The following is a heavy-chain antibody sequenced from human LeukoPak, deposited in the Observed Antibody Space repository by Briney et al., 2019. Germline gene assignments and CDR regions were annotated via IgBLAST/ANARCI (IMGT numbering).Heavy chain of an antibody. V-gene: IGHV1-18*01. Sequence: ASVKISCKASGYTFTKYGITWVRQAPGQGLEWMGWISTYNGNTNYAQKLQGRVTMTTDTSTSTAYMELRSLISDDAAVYYCARGDDYGDYWGLYWGQGTLVAVSS. D-gene: IGHD4-17*01. CDR2: ISTYNGNT. CDR3: ARGDDYGDYWGLY. CDR1: GYTFTKYG. J-gene: IGHJ4*02.